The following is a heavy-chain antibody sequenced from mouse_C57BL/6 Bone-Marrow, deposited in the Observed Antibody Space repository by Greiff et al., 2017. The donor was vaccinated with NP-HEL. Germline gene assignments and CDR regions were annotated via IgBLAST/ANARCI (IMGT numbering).Heavy chain of an antibody. CDR3: AKVGTTVVKTKDAMDY. V-gene: IGHV1-26*01. CDR1: GYTFTDYY. J-gene: IGHJ4*01. CDR2: INPNNGGT. D-gene: IGHD1-1*01. Sequence: EVQLQQSGPELVKPGASVKISCKASGYTFTDYYMNWVKQSHGKSLEWIGDINPNNGGTSYNQKFKGKATLTVDKSSSTAYMELRSLTSEDSAVYYCAKVGTTVVKTKDAMDYWGQGTSVTVSS.